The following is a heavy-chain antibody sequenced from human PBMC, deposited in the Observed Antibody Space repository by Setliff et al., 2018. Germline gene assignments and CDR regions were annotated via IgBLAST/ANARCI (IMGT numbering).Heavy chain of an antibody. J-gene: IGHJ5*02. CDR2: INTNTGNP. Sequence: ASVKVSCKATEYSLITYGINWVRQAPGQGLEWMGWINTNTGNPTYAQGFTGRFVFSLDTSISTAYLQITTLKAEDTAVYYCAAARRAKRELAQRTWFDPWGQGTLVTVSS. D-gene: IGHD1-1*01. V-gene: IGHV7-4-1*02. CDR1: EYSLITYG. CDR3: AAARRAKRELAQRTWFDP.